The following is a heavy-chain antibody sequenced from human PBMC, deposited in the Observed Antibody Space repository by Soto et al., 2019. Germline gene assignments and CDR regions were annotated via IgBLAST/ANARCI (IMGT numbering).Heavy chain of an antibody. CDR3: ARARIVVVVAETLDGMDV. Sequence: QVQLVESGGGVVQPGRSLRLSCAASGFTFSSYGMHWVRQAPGKGLEWVAVIWYDGSNKYYADSVKGRFTISRDNSKNTLYLQMNSLRAEDTAVYYCARARIVVVVAETLDGMDVWGQGTTVTVSS. J-gene: IGHJ6*02. CDR2: IWYDGSNK. CDR1: GFTFSSYG. D-gene: IGHD2-15*01. V-gene: IGHV3-33*01.